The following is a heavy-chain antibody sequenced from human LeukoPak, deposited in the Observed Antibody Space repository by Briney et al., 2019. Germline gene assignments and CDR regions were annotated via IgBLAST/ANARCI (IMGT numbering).Heavy chain of an antibody. CDR3: ARVVWRDIVVVPAAPFDC. J-gene: IGHJ4*02. V-gene: IGHV4-34*01. D-gene: IGHD2-2*01. Sequence: SETLSLTCAVYGGSFSGYYWSWIRQPPGKGLEWIGEINHSGSTNYNPSLKSRVTISVDTSKNQFSLKLSSLTAADTAVYYCARVVWRDIVVVPAAPFDCWGQGTLVTVSS. CDR2: INHSGST. CDR1: GGSFSGYY.